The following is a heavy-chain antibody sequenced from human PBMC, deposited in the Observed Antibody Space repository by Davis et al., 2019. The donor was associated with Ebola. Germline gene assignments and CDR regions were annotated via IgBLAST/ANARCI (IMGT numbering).Heavy chain of an antibody. CDR3: ARGGYCSSTSCYTGIYYYYYMDV. Sequence: SETLSLTCAVSGYSISSGYYWGWIRQPPGKGLEWIGSIYHSGSTYYNPSLKSRVTISVDTSKNQFSLKLSSVTAADTAVYYCARGGYCSSTSCYTGIYYYYYMDVWGKGTTVTVSS. CDR2: IYHSGST. V-gene: IGHV4-38-2*01. D-gene: IGHD2-2*02. CDR1: GYSISSGYY. J-gene: IGHJ6*03.